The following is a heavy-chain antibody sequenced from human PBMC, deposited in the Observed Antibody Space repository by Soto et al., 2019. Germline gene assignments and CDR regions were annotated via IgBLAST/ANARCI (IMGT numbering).Heavy chain of an antibody. CDR2: ISYDGSEK. D-gene: IGHD3-3*01. V-gene: IGHV3-30*03. Sequence: QVQLVESGGGVVQSGKSLRLSCAASGFTFRNYAMHWVRQAPGKGLEWVAVISYDGSEKFYAASVEGRFAISRDKSGNTVYLQMNSLRVEDTAVYYCARDHYDLWSGTRDYFDYWGQGALVTVSS. J-gene: IGHJ4*02. CDR1: GFTFRNYA. CDR3: ARDHYDLWSGTRDYFDY.